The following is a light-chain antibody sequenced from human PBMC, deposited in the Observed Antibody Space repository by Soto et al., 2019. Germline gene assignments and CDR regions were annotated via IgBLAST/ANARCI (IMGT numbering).Light chain of an antibody. Sequence: EIVMTQSPATLSVSPGERATLSCRASQSVSSNLTWYQQKPGQAPRLLIYGASTRAIGIPARFSGSGSGTEFTLTISSLQSEDFAVYYCQHYNNWPRTFGQGNKVEIK. CDR1: QSVSSN. CDR3: QHYNNWPRT. V-gene: IGKV3-15*01. J-gene: IGKJ1*01. CDR2: GAS.